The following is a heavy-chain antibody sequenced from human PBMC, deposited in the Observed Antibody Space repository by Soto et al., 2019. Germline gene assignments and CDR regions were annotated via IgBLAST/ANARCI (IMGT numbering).Heavy chain of an antibody. J-gene: IGHJ6*02. CDR1: GYSFDSYA. CDR2: IGSGDT. D-gene: IGHD2-21*02. V-gene: IGHV1-18*01. CDR3: ARQDRTAPRSYSYYGMDC. Sequence: ASVKVSCKAFGYSFDSYAYSWVRQAPGQGLEWMGRIGSGDTNYAQKLQGTVTMTTDTPTSTAYMELRSLRSDDTAVYYCARQDRTAPRSYSYYGMDCWGQGTTVTVSS.